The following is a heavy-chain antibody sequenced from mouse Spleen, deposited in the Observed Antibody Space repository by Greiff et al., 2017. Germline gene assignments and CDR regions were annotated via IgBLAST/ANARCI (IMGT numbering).Heavy chain of an antibody. CDR1: GYSFTDYN. CDR3: ASGTGAMDY. V-gene: IGHV1-39*01. Sequence: EVQLQESGPELVKPGASVKISCKASGYSFTDYNMNWVKQSNGKSLEWIGVINPNYGTTSYNEKFKGKATLTADTSSSTAYMQLSSLTSEDSAVYFCASGTGAMDYWGQGTSVTVSS. CDR2: INPNYGTT. D-gene: IGHD4-1*01. J-gene: IGHJ4*01.